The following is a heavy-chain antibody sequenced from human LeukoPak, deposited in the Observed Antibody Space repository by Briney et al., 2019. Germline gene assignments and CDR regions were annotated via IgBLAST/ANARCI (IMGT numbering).Heavy chain of an antibody. D-gene: IGHD4-17*01. CDR2: ISYDGSNK. J-gene: IGHJ4*02. V-gene: IGHV3-30*18. Sequence: GGSLRLSCAASGFIFSSYATHWVRQAPGKGLEWVAVISYDGSNKYYADSVKGRFTISRDNSKNTLYLQMNSLRAEDTAVYYCAKDPRHSRYGFNVVGGDYWGQGTLVTVSS. CDR1: GFIFSSYA. CDR3: AKDPRHSRYGFNVVGGDY.